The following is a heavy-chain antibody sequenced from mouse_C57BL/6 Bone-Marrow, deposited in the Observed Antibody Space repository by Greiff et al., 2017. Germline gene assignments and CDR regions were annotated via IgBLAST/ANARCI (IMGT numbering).Heavy chain of an antibody. Sequence: EVKLVESGGDLVKPGGSLKLSCAASGFTFSSYGMSWVRQTPDKRLEWVATISSGGSYTYYPDSVKGRFTISRDNAKNTLYLQMSSLKSEDTAMYYCANHHFAMDYWGQGTSVTVSS. J-gene: IGHJ4*01. CDR1: GFTFSSYG. V-gene: IGHV5-6*01. CDR2: ISSGGSYT. D-gene: IGHD1-2*01. CDR3: ANHHFAMDY.